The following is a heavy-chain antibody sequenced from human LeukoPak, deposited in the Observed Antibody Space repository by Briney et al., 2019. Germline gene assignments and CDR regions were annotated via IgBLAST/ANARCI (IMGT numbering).Heavy chain of an antibody. Sequence: PGGSLRLSCAASGFTFSSYSMNWVRQAPGKGLEWVSSISSSSSYIYYTDSVKGRFTISRDNAKNSLYLQMNSLRAEDTAVYYCASYWSSGSHYFDYWGQETLVTVSS. CDR3: ASYWSSGSHYFDY. CDR1: GFTFSSYS. D-gene: IGHD3-10*01. J-gene: IGHJ4*02. V-gene: IGHV3-21*01. CDR2: ISSSSSYI.